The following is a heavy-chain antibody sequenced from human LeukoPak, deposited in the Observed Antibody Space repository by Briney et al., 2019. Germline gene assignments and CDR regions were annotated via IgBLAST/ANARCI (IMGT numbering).Heavy chain of an antibody. D-gene: IGHD1-26*01. J-gene: IGHJ4*02. CDR1: GGPSSGYY. Sequence: SETLSLTCAVYGGPSSGYYWTWIRQPPGKGLEWIGEINHSGTTNYNPPLKSRVTISVDTSKNQFSLKLSSVTAADTAVYYCARGRVYSGSYFFDYWGQGTLVTVSS. V-gene: IGHV4-34*01. CDR3: ARGRVYSGSYFFDY. CDR2: INHSGTT.